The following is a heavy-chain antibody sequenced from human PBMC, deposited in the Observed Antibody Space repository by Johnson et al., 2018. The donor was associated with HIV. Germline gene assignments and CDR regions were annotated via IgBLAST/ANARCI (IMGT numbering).Heavy chain of an antibody. D-gene: IGHD3-16*01. CDR1: GFTFSNYW. J-gene: IGHJ3*02. CDR2: VNNDGGDT. V-gene: IGHV3-74*02. CDR3: ARQRGSDAFEI. Sequence: VQLVESGGGLVQPGGSLRLSCAVSGFTFSNYWMHSVRQAPGKGLVWVSRVNNDGGDTIYADSVKGRFTISRDNSKNSLYLQMNSLRAEDTAVYYCARQRGSDAFEIWGQGTMVTVSS.